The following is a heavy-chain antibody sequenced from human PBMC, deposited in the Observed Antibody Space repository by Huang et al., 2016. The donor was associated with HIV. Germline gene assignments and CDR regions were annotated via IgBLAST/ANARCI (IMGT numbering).Heavy chain of an antibody. J-gene: IGHJ4*02. CDR2: ISNDGSRK. CDR3: AKPSGDYEFFDF. CDR1: GFMFSTFG. D-gene: IGHD4-17*01. Sequence: QVHLEESGGGVVQPGRPLRLSCTASGFMFSTFGIGWVRQAPGKRLECVAGISNDGSRKYYVDSVKGRFTISRDNSKNIVYLQMNSLRPEDTAVYYCAKPSGDYEFFDFWGQGTVVTVSS. V-gene: IGHV3-30*18.